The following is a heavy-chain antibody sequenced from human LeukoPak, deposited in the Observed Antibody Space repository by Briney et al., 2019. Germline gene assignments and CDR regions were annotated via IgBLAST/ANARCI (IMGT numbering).Heavy chain of an antibody. J-gene: IGHJ4*02. CDR2: IYSGGST. V-gene: IGHV3-66*01. CDR3: PRGDAGYVVDY. CDR1: GFTVSSNY. D-gene: IGHD5-12*01. Sequence: GGSLRLSCAASGFTVSSNYMSWVRQAPGKGLEWVSVIYSGGSTYYADSVKGRFTISRDNSKNTLYLQMNSLGADATAVYYGPRGDAGYVVDYWRQGTLVTVSS.